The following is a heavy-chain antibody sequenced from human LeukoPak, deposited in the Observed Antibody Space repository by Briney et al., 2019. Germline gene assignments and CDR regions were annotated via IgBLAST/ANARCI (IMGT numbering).Heavy chain of an antibody. D-gene: IGHD6-13*01. Sequence: PSETVSLTCAVYGGTFSGYYWSWIRQPPGKGLEWMGEINHSGSTNYNPSLKSRVTISVDTSKNQLSLKLSSVTAADTAVDYCARGGLGARGSSWYYYYYGMDVWGKGTTVTVSS. V-gene: IGHV4-34*01. CDR2: INHSGST. J-gene: IGHJ6*04. CDR1: GGTFSGYY. CDR3: ARGGLGARGSSWYYYYYGMDV.